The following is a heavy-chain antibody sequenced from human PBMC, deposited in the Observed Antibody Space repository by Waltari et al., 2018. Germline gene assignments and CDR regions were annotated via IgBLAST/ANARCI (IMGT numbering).Heavy chain of an antibody. J-gene: IGHJ4*02. CDR1: GFTFSTYW. V-gene: IGHV3-7*01. CDR2: RRYDGGGK. CDR3: ARGAGLIWFGEADPRRFDY. Sequence: EVQLAESGGGLVEPGGSLTLSGAACGFTFSTYWKTWVGQTPGKGLGWVANRRYDGGGKVYVDSVKGRFIVSKDNAKNSLYLQMNSLRAEDTAVYYCARGAGLIWFGEADPRRFDYWGQGTQVTVSS. D-gene: IGHD3-10*01.